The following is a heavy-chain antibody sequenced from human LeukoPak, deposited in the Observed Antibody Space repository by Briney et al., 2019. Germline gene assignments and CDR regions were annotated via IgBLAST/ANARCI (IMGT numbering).Heavy chain of an antibody. CDR2: IIPNFGTA. D-gene: IGHD6-19*01. Sequence: GASVKVSCKASGGTFSSYAISWVRQAPGQGLEWMGGIIPNFGTANYAQKFQGRVTITADESTSTAYMELSSLRSEDTAVYYCASAAGDIAVAGTLFDYWGQGTLVTVSS. CDR1: GGTFSSYA. CDR3: ASAAGDIAVAGTLFDY. J-gene: IGHJ4*02. V-gene: IGHV1-69*13.